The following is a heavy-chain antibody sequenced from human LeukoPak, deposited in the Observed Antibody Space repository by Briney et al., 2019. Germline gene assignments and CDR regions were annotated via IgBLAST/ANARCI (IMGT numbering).Heavy chain of an antibody. CDR1: DDSITMYY. D-gene: IGHD4-11*01. CDR2: VDHTGST. Sequence: SETLSLTCTVSDDSITMYYWTWIRQPSGKGLEWIGYVDHTGSTKFNPSLNGRVSISRDTSNNFFSLRLRSVTAADTAVYFCARGRVSSSTWYSTYYYFFYMDFWGKGTTVTVSS. J-gene: IGHJ6*03. V-gene: IGHV4-59*01. CDR3: ARGRVSSSTWYSTYYYFFYMDF.